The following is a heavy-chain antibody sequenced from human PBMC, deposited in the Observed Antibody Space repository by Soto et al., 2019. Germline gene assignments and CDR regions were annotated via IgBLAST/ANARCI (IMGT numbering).Heavy chain of an antibody. CDR1: GFTFSSYG. Sequence: SGFTFSSYGMHWVRQAPGKGLEWVAVISYDGSNKYYADSVKGRFTISRDNSKNTLYLQMNSLRAEDTAVYYCAKDLYGGNSIWGQGTMVTVSS. V-gene: IGHV3-30*18. D-gene: IGHD2-21*02. CDR3: AKDLYGGNSI. J-gene: IGHJ3*02. CDR2: ISYDGSNK.